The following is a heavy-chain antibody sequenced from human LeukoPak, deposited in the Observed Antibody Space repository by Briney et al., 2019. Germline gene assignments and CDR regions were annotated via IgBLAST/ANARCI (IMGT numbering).Heavy chain of an antibody. CDR1: GGSISSGGYS. Sequence: PSETLSLTCAVSGGSISSGGYSWSWIRQPPGKGLEWIGYIYHSGSTYYNPSLKSRVTTSVDRSKNQFSLKLSSVTAADTAVYYCASMTTVTGRFDYWGQGTLVTVSS. J-gene: IGHJ4*02. CDR2: IYHSGST. V-gene: IGHV4-30-2*01. CDR3: ASMTTVTGRFDY. D-gene: IGHD4-11*01.